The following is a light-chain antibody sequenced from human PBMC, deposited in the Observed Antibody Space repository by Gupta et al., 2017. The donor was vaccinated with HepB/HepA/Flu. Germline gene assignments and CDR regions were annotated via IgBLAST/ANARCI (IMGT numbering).Light chain of an antibody. CDR1: QSVSSY. Sequence: EIVLTQAPATLSLSPGERATLSCSASQSVSSYLAWYQQKPGQAPRLLIYDASNRATGIPARFSGSGSGTDFTLTISSLVPEDVAVYYCQQRSNWPRAVTFGGGTKVEIK. V-gene: IGKV3-11*01. CDR2: DAS. J-gene: IGKJ4*01. CDR3: QQRSNWPRAVT.